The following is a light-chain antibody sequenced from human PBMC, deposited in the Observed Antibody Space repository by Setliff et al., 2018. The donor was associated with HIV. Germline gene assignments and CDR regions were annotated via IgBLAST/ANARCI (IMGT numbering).Light chain of an antibody. CDR3: SSYSSRSTPSV. Sequence: QSVLTQPASVSGSPGQSITISCNGTSSDVGGYNYVSWYQQHPGKAPKLMIHDVSNRPSGVSNRFSGSKSGNMASLTISGLQAEDEADYYCSSYSSRSTPSVFGTGTRSPS. V-gene: IGLV2-14*01. CDR2: DVS. CDR1: SSDVGGYNY. J-gene: IGLJ1*01.